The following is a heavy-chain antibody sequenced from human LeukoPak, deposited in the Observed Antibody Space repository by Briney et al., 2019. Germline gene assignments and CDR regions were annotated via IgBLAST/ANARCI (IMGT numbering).Heavy chain of an antibody. J-gene: IGHJ4*02. D-gene: IGHD6-19*01. CDR3: ALTLNGRYSSGWSFDY. CDR1: GYSFTSYW. Sequence: GESLKISCKGSGYSFTSYWIGWVRQMPGKGLEWMGIIYPGDSDTRYSPSFQGQVTISADKSISTAYLQWSSLKASDTAMYYCALTLNGRYSSGWSFDYWGQGTLVTVSS. CDR2: IYPGDSDT. V-gene: IGHV5-51*01.